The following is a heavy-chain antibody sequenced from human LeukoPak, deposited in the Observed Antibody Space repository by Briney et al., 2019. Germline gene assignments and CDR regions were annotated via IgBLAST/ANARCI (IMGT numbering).Heavy chain of an antibody. CDR3: ARVFDYMDAFDI. Sequence: PSETLSLTCTVSGGSISSYYWSWIRQPPGKGLEWIGYIYYSGSTNYNPSLKSRVTISVDTSKNQFSLKLSPVTAADTAVYYSARVFDYMDAFDIWGQGTMVTVSS. CDR1: GGSISSYY. CDR2: IYYSGST. V-gene: IGHV4-59*01. D-gene: IGHD4-11*01. J-gene: IGHJ3*02.